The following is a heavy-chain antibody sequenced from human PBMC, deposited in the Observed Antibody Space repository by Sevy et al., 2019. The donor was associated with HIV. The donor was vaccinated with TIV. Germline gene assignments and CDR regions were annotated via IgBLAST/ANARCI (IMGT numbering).Heavy chain of an antibody. CDR1: GFTVSSNY. Sequence: GGSLRLSCAASGFTVSSNYMSWVRQAPGKGLEWVSVIYSGGSTYYADSVKGRFTISRENSKNTLYLQMNSLRAEDTAVYYCARDFVERGYSSGWYHGTAEYFQHWGQGTLVTVSS. J-gene: IGHJ1*01. CDR2: IYSGGST. V-gene: IGHV3-53*01. D-gene: IGHD6-19*01. CDR3: ARDFVERGYSSGWYHGTAEYFQH.